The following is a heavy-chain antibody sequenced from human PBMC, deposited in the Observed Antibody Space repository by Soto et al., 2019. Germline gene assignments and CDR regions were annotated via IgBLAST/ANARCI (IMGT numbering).Heavy chain of an antibody. V-gene: IGHV4-38-2*02. Sequence: TSETLSLTCAVSGYSISIGFSWAWIRQPPGRGLEWIGSVSHSASNYYNVSLKSRITISLDTSQNQFSLKLSSVTAADTGMYYCARDWGTGFYHFDHWGQGTLVTVSS. CDR1: GYSISIGFS. D-gene: IGHD6-19*01. J-gene: IGHJ4*02. CDR2: VSHSASN. CDR3: ARDWGTGFYHFDH.